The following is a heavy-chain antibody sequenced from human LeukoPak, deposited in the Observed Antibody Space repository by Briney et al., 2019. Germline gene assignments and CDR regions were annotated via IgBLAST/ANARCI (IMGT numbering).Heavy chain of an antibody. V-gene: IGHV3-30*02. CDR1: GSTFSSYG. J-gene: IGHJ4*02. Sequence: GGSLRLSCAVSGSTFSSYGMHWVRQAPGKGLGWVAFMRYDGSNRYYADSVKGRFTISRDNSNNTLCLQMNGLRAEDTAVYYCAKDPQLAAATDYWGQGTLVTVSS. CDR2: MRYDGSNR. CDR3: AKDPQLAAATDY. D-gene: IGHD6-13*01.